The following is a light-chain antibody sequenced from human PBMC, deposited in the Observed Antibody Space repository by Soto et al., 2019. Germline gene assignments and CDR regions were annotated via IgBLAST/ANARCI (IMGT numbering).Light chain of an antibody. V-gene: IGLV3-1*01. CDR3: QAWASSTVV. J-gene: IGLJ2*01. Sequence: SYELTQPPSVSVSPGQTASITCFGDKLEDKYACWYQQKPGQSPVLVIYQDTKRPSGIPERFSGSNSGNTATLTISGTQAMDEADYYCQAWASSTVVFGGGTKLTVL. CDR2: QDT. CDR1: KLEDKY.